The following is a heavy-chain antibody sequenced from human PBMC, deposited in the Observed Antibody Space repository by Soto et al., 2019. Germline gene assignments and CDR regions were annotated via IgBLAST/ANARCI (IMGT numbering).Heavy chain of an antibody. CDR3: ARDSSSSSDYGMDV. J-gene: IGHJ6*02. CDR2: ISSSSSYI. CDR1: GFTFSSYS. Sequence: GSLRLSCAASGFTFSSYSMNWVRQAPGKGLEWVSSISSSSSYIYYADSVKGRFTISRDNAKNSLYLQMNSLRVEDTAVYYCARDSSSSSDYGMDVWAKGPRSPSP. V-gene: IGHV3-21*01. D-gene: IGHD6-13*01.